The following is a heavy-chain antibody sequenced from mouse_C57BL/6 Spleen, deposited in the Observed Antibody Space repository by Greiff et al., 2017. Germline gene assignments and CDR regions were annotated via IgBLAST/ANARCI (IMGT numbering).Heavy chain of an antibody. D-gene: IGHD2-14*01. V-gene: IGHV5-17*01. CDR2: ISSGSSTI. CDR1: GFTFSDYG. CDR3: ARGGYPYAMDY. Sequence: VQVVESGGGLVKPGGSLKLSCAVSGFTFSDYGMHWVRQAPEKGLEWVAYISSGSSTIYYADTVKGRFTISRDNAKNTLFLQMTSLRSEDTAMYYCARGGYPYAMDYWGQGTSVTVSS. J-gene: IGHJ4*01.